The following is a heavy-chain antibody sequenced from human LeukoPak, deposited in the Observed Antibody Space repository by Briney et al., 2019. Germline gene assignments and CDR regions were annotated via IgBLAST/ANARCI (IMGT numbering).Heavy chain of an antibody. D-gene: IGHD5-12*01. Sequence: SETLSLTCTVSGDSIRSYYWNWIRRPPGKGLEWIGYIYYTGSTSYNPSLKSRVTISLDTSKSQFSLRLTSVTAADTAVYYCASHGSSGHDPLTWGQGTLVTVSS. CDR3: ASHGSSGHDPLT. J-gene: IGHJ4*01. V-gene: IGHV4-59*08. CDR2: IYYTGST. CDR1: GDSIRSYY.